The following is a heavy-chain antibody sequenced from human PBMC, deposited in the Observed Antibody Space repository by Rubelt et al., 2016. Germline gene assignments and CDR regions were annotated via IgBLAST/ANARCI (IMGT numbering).Heavy chain of an antibody. D-gene: IGHD3-16*01. V-gene: IGHV3-11*06. J-gene: IGHJ4*02. CDR3: ARRGLGGLTRTLDY. Sequence: VQLVESGGGLVEPGGSLRLSCAASGFTFSNYYMTWIRQAPGKGLEWVSSITSSSSYIYYADSVKGRFTISRDNAKNSLYLQMNSLRAEDTAVYYCARRGLGGLTRTLDYWGQGALVTVSP. CDR2: ITSSSSYI. CDR1: GFTFSNYY.